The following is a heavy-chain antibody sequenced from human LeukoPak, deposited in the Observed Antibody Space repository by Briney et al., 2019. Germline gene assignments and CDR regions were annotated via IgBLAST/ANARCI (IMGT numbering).Heavy chain of an antibody. CDR1: GFTFSSYE. D-gene: IGHD3-10*01. CDR3: ARYYSSGSYAIDY. J-gene: IGHJ4*02. Sequence: GGSLRLSCAASGFTFSSYEMNWVRQAPGKGLEWVAYISASASNRYYADSVKGRFTISRDNAKNTLYLQMNSLRAEDTAVYYCARYYSSGSYAIDYWGQGTLVTVSS. CDR2: ISASASNR. V-gene: IGHV3-48*03.